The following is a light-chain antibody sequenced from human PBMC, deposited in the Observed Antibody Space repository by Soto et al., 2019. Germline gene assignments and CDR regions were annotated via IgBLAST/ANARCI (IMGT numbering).Light chain of an antibody. CDR3: QQRSNRLPIT. CDR1: QSVGSY. J-gene: IGKJ5*01. CDR2: DAS. Sequence: TVLTQSPVTLSLSPGERATLSCRASQSVGSYLAWYQQKPGQAPRLLIYDASSRAPGVPARSSGSGSGTDFTLTISSLEPEDFAVYYCQQRSNRLPITFGQGTRLEIK. V-gene: IGKV3-11*01.